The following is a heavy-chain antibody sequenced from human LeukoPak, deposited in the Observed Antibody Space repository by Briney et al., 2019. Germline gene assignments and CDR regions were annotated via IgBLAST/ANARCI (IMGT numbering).Heavy chain of an antibody. CDR2: INPNSGGT. CDR3: ARADYYDSSGYYRGLLQYFQH. V-gene: IGHV1-2*06. J-gene: IGHJ1*01. D-gene: IGHD3-22*01. CDR1: GYTFTSYY. Sequence: VASVKVSCKASGYTFTSYYMHWVRQAPGQGLEWMGRINPNSGGTNYAQKFQGRITMTRDTSISTAYMELSRLRSDDTAVYYCARADYYDSSGYYRGLLQYFQHWGQGTLVTVSS.